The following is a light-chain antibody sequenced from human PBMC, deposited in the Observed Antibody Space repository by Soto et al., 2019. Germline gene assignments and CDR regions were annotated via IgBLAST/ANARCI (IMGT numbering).Light chain of an antibody. CDR1: QSISSW. J-gene: IGKJ1*01. CDR3: QQYNSYSRT. V-gene: IGKV1-5*01. Sequence: DIQMTQSPSPLSASVGDRDTITCRASQSISSWLAWYQQKPGKAPKLLIYDASSLESGVPSRFSGSGSGTEFTLTISSLQPDDFATYYCQQYNSYSRTFGQGTKVDIK. CDR2: DAS.